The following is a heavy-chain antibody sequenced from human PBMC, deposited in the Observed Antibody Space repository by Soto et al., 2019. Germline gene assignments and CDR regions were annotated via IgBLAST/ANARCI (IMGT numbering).Heavy chain of an antibody. CDR2: ISGSGGST. V-gene: IGHV3-23*01. D-gene: IGHD3-10*01. CDR3: AKDPLWFHSGFDY. J-gene: IGHJ4*02. Sequence: GGSLRLSCAASGFTFSSYAMSWVRQAPGKGLAWVSAISGSGGSTYYADSVKGRFTIYRDNSKTTLYLQMNSLRAEDTAVYYCAKDPLWFHSGFDYWGQGTLVTVSS. CDR1: GFTFSSYA.